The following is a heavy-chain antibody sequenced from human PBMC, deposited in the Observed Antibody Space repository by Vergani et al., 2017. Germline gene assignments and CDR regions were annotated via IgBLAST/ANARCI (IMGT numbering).Heavy chain of an antibody. J-gene: IGHJ5*02. Sequence: QVQLQESVPGLVKPSETLSLTCTVSGGSISSYYWSCIRQPAGKGLEWIGRIYTSGSTNYNPSLKSRVTMSVDTSKNQFSLKLSSVTAADTAVYYCARALMNYYGSGTANWFDPWGQGTLVTVSS. CDR1: GGSISSYY. D-gene: IGHD3-10*01. CDR3: ARALMNYYGSGTANWFDP. V-gene: IGHV4-4*07. CDR2: IYTSGST.